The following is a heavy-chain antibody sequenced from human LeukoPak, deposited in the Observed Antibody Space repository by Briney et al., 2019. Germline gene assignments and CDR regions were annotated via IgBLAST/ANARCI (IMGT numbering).Heavy chain of an antibody. J-gene: IGHJ4*02. CDR2: ISYDGSNK. D-gene: IGHD3-3*01. CDR3: ARAPYNYDFWSGYYYYFDY. Sequence: GRSLRLSCAASGFTFSSYGMHWVRQAPGKGLEWVAVISYDGSNKYYADSVKGRFTISRDNSKNTLYLQMNSLRAEDTAVYYCARAPYNYDFWSGYYYYFDYWGQGTLVTVSS. V-gene: IGHV3-30*03. CDR1: GFTFSSYG.